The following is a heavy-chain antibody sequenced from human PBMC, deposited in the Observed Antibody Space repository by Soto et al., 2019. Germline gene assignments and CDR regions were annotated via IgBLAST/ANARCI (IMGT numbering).Heavy chain of an antibody. Sequence: SVKVSCKASGGTFSSYAISWVRQAPGQGLEWMGGITPIFGTANYAQKFQGRVTITADESTSTAYMELSSLRSEDTAVYYCARDQPGHPAYDFDIWGQGTMVTVSS. J-gene: IGHJ3*02. CDR2: ITPIFGTA. CDR1: GGTFSSYA. V-gene: IGHV1-69*13. CDR3: ARDQPGHPAYDFDI.